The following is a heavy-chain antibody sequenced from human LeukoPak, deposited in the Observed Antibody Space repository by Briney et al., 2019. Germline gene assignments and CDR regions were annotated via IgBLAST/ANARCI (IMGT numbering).Heavy chain of an antibody. Sequence: GGSLRLSCAASGFTFDDYAMHWVRQAPGKGLEWVSGISWNSGSIGYADSVKGRFTISRDNAKNSLYLQMNSLRAEDTVLYYCAKDYGSGSSIHFDYWGQGTLVTVSS. J-gene: IGHJ4*02. CDR3: AKDYGSGSSIHFDY. V-gene: IGHV3-9*01. CDR2: ISWNSGSI. D-gene: IGHD3-10*01. CDR1: GFTFDDYA.